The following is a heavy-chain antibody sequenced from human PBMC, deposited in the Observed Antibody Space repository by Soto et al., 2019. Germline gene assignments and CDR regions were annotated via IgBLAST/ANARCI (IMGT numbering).Heavy chain of an antibody. CDR1: GGSISSSSYY. CDR2: MYYSGST. Sequence: SETLSLTCTVSGGSISSSSYYWGWIRQPPGKGLEWIGNMYYSGSTYYNPSLRSRVTISGDTSKNQFSLKLSSVTAADTAVYYCVSAPSGSSTWKSPLGYWGQGSLVTVSS. V-gene: IGHV4-39*01. J-gene: IGHJ4*02. D-gene: IGHD6-13*01. CDR3: VSAPSGSSTWKSPLGY.